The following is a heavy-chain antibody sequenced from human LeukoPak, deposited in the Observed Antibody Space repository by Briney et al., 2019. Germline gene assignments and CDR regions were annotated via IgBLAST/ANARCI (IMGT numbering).Heavy chain of an antibody. CDR2: ISWNSGSI. Sequence: HTGGSLRLSCAASGFTFSSYAMHWVRQAPGKGLEWVSGISWNSGSIGYADSVKGRFTISRDNAKNSLYLQMNSLRAEDTALYYCAKGSSSRIMDNWFDPWGQGTLVTVSS. J-gene: IGHJ5*02. D-gene: IGHD6-13*01. V-gene: IGHV3-9*01. CDR1: GFTFSSYA. CDR3: AKGSSSRIMDNWFDP.